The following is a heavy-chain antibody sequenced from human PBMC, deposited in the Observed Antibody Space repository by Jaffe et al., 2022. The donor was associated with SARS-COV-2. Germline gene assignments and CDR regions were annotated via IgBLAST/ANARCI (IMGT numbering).Heavy chain of an antibody. V-gene: IGHV3-30*18. Sequence: QVQLVESGGGVVQPGRSLRLSCAASGFSLSYYGMHWVRQAPGKGLEWVAVISYDGSNKYYADSVKGRFTISRDNSKKTLHLQMNSLRAEDTAVYYCAKDIYHSYGYDYYHGMDVWGQGTTVTVSS. CDR2: ISYDGSNK. D-gene: IGHD5-18*01. J-gene: IGHJ6*02. CDR3: AKDIYHSYGYDYYHGMDV. CDR1: GFSLSYYG.